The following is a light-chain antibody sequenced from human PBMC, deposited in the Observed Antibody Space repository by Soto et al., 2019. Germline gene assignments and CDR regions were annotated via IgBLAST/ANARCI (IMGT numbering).Light chain of an antibody. J-gene: IGKJ1*01. CDR3: QQYNNWLWT. CDR2: GAS. V-gene: IGKV3-15*01. Sequence: EIVMTQSPAPLSVSPGERATLSCRASQSVRSNLAWYQQKPGQAPRLLIYGASTRAAGIPARFSGSGSGTEFTLTISSLQSEDVAVYYCQQYNNWLWTLGQGTKVDIK. CDR1: QSVRSN.